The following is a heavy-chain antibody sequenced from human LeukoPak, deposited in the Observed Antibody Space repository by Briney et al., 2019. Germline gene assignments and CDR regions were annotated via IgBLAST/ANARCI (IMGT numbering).Heavy chain of an antibody. V-gene: IGHV3-23*01. CDR2: ISASGGST. D-gene: IGHD4-23*01. CDR3: AKRSDYGGNWNSLDY. Sequence: GGSRRLSCAASGFTFSSYGMSWVRQAPGKGLEWVSAISASGGSTYYADSVKGRFTISRDNSKNTLYLQMNSLTAEDTAIYYCAKRSDYGGNWNSLDYWGQGTPVTVSS. J-gene: IGHJ4*02. CDR1: GFTFSSYG.